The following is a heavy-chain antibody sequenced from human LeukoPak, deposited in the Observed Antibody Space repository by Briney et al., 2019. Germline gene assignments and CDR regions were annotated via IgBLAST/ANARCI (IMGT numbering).Heavy chain of an antibody. CDR3: ARDVYCSGGSCLSGDAFDI. Sequence: GGSLRLSCAASGFTFSTYRMHWVRQAPGKGLEWVSGINWNGGSTGYADSVKGRFTISRDNAKNSLYLQMNSLRAEDTALYYCARDVYCSGGSCLSGDAFDIWGQGTMVTVSS. CDR2: INWNGGST. J-gene: IGHJ3*02. CDR1: GFTFSTYR. D-gene: IGHD2-15*01. V-gene: IGHV3-20*04.